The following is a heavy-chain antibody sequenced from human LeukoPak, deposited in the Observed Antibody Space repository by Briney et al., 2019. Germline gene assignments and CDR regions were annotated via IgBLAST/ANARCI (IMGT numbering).Heavy chain of an antibody. CDR3: ARGPARYYDFWSGYSYYMDV. CDR2: IYYSGST. CDR1: GGSISSSSYY. V-gene: IGHV4-39*01. D-gene: IGHD3-3*01. J-gene: IGHJ6*03. Sequence: PSETLSLTCTVSGGSISSSSYYWGWIRQPPGKGVEWIGSIYYSGSTYYNPSLKSRVTISVDTSKNQFSLKLNSVTAADTAVYYCARGPARYYDFWSGYSYYMDVWGKGTTVTVPS.